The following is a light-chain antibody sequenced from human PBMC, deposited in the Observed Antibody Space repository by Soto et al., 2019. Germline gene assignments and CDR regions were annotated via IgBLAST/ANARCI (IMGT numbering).Light chain of an antibody. J-gene: IGKJ4*01. V-gene: IGKV4-1*01. CDR3: HQYFTLPS. Sequence: IVMTQSPASVTVSLGERATINCKSSQTVFTGSNNKNYLAWYQHKPGQAPKLLMYWATARESGVPDRFRGSGFGTEFTLTITIVQAEDVAVYYCHQYFTLPSFGGGTKVDIK. CDR1: QTVFTGSNNKNY. CDR2: WAT.